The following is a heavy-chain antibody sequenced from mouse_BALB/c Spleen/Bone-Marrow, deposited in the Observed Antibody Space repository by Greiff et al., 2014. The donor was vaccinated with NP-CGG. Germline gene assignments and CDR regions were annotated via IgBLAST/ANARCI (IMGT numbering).Heavy chain of an antibody. D-gene: IGHD4-1*01. CDR2: IDPETGGN. CDR3: TRNWVDYFDY. Sequence: QVQLQQSGAELVRPGASVTLSCKASGYTFTDYEIHWVKQTPVNGLEWIGAIDPETGGNAYNQKFKGKATLNADKSSSTAYMELRSLPSEDSAVYYCTRNWVDYFDYWGQGTTLTVSS. V-gene: IGHV1-15*01. J-gene: IGHJ2*01. CDR1: GYTFTDYE.